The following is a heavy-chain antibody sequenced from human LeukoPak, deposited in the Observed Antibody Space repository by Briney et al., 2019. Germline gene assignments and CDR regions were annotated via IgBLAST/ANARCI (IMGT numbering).Heavy chain of an antibody. J-gene: IGHJ5*02. CDR3: AREGQWLPDWFDP. V-gene: IGHV4-59*01. Sequence: KASETLSLTCTVSGDSISGYYWSWIRQPPGQGLEWIGYIHYSGSTNYNPSLKGRVTISLDMSKNQFSLKLNSMTAADTAVYYCAREGQWLPDWFDPWGQGTLVTVSS. CDR2: IHYSGST. CDR1: GDSISGYY. D-gene: IGHD6-19*01.